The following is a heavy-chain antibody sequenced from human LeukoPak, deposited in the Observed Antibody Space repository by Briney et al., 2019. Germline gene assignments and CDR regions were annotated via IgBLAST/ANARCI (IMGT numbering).Heavy chain of an antibody. CDR3: AREGGSSWYSSGFVP. D-gene: IGHD6-13*01. CDR1: GFTFSDYY. CDR2: DSSSGSTI. Sequence: GGSLRLSCAASGFTFSDYYMSWIRQAPGKGLEWVSYDSSSGSTIYYVDSVKGRFTLSRDNAKNSLYLQMNSLRAEDTAVYYGAREGGSSWYSSGFVPWGQGTLVTVSS. J-gene: IGHJ5*02. V-gene: IGHV3-11*01.